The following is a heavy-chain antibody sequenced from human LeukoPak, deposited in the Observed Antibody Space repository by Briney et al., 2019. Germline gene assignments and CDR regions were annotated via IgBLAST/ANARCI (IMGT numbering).Heavy chain of an antibody. D-gene: IGHD3-22*01. V-gene: IGHV3-23*01. CDR1: GFTFCSYA. CDR2: ISGSGGST. CDR3: AKEYYWDSSGLYY. J-gene: IGHJ4*02. Sequence: GGSLRLSCAASGFTFCSYAMRWLRQAPGKGLEWLSTISGSGGSTYYADPVKGRFTISRDNSTNNMDLQMNGLRAEVTAVYYSAKEYYWDSSGLYYWGQGTLVTVSS.